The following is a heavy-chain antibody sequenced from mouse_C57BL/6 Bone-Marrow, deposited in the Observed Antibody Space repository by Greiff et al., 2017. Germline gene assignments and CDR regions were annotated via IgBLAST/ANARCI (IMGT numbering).Heavy chain of an antibody. J-gene: IGHJ4*01. CDR2: IYPGSGST. V-gene: IGHV1-55*01. Sequence: QVQLQQPGAELVKPGASVKMSCKASGYTFTSYWITWVKQRPGQGLEWIGDIYPGSGSTNYNEKFKSKATLTVDTSSSTAYMQISSLTSEDSAVYYCARGTAFYAMDYWGQGTSVTVSS. D-gene: IGHD3-3*01. CDR1: GYTFTSYW. CDR3: ARGTAFYAMDY.